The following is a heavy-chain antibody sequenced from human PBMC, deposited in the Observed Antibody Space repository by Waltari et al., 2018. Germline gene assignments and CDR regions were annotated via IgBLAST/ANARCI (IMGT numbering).Heavy chain of an antibody. CDR3: AIARSSGYYYY. Sequence: QVQLQQWGAGLLKPSETLSLTCAVYGGSFSGYYWSWIRQPPGKGLEWIGEINHSGSTNYNPSLKSRVTISVDTSKNQFSLKLSSVTAADTAVYYCAIARSSGYYYYWGQGTLVTVSS. CDR2: INHSGST. J-gene: IGHJ4*02. CDR1: GGSFSGYY. D-gene: IGHD3-22*01. V-gene: IGHV4-34*01.